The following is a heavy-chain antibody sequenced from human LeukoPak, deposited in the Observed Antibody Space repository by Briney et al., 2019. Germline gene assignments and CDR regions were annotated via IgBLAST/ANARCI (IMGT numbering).Heavy chain of an antibody. Sequence: ASVKVSCKASGYTFSGHYMHWVRQAPGQGLEWLGWINPITGDTKYAQKFQGSVTMTRDTSISTVYMELSGLTSDDTAIYYCARYFEVPDGGGFDYWGQGTLVTVSS. CDR2: INPITGDT. D-gene: IGHD3-9*01. V-gene: IGHV1-2*02. CDR1: GYTFSGHY. J-gene: IGHJ4*02. CDR3: ARYFEVPDGGGFDY.